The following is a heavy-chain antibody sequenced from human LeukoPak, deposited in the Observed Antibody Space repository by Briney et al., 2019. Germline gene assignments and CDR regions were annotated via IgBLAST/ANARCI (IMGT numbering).Heavy chain of an antibody. J-gene: IGHJ4*02. CDR2: INPRGGST. V-gene: IGHV1-46*01. D-gene: IGHD3-22*01. CDR3: ARDPKDDTSGYYYFDY. Sequence: ASVKVSCKASGYTFSGYYMHWVRQAPGQGLEWMGIINPRGGSTIYAQKFQGRVTMTRDMSTSTVYMELSSLRSEDTAVYYCARDPKDDTSGYYYFDYWGQGTLVTVSS. CDR1: GYTFSGYY.